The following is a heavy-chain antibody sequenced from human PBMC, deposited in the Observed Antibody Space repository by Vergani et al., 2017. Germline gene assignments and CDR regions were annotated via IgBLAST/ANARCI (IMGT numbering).Heavy chain of an antibody. D-gene: IGHD4-17*01. CDR1: GYTFTSYG. CDR2: ISAYNGNT. J-gene: IGHJ4*02. CDR3: ARVNPYGDPNETFDY. V-gene: IGHV1-18*01. Sequence: QVQLVQSGAEVKKPGASVKVSCKASGYTFTSYGISWVRQAPGQGLEWMGWISAYNGNTNYAQKLKGRVTMTTDTSTSTAYMELRSLRSDDTAVYYCARVNPYGDPNETFDYWGQGTLVTVSS.